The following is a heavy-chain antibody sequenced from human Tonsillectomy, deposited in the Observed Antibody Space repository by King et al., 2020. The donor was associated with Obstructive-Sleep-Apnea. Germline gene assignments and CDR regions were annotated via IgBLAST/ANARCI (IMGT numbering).Heavy chain of an antibody. D-gene: IGHD2-8*02. Sequence: VQLVESGGDLVQPGGSLRLSCAASGFTFSDYWMTWIRQVPGKGLEWVALIKHVGRDKAFGDFLKGRFAFPKDNAKNSLYFKMNNLKAEDTAVYYCAADPHHYSAGGAFGYWGQGTPVTVSS. CDR3: AADPHHYSAGGAFGY. CDR2: IKHVGRDK. CDR1: GFTFSDYW. J-gene: IGHJ4*02. V-gene: IGHV3-7*03.